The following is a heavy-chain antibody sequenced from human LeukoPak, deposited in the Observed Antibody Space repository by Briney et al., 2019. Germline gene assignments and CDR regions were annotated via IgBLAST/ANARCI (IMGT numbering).Heavy chain of an antibody. CDR2: ISAYNGNT. Sequence: ASVKVSCKASGYTFTSYGISWVRQAPGQGLEWMGWISAYNGNTNYAQKLQGRVTMTTDTSTSTAYMELRSLRSDDTAVYYCVRDRFEYSSSSGWFDPWGQGTLVTVSS. CDR3: VRDRFEYSSSSGWFDP. J-gene: IGHJ5*02. D-gene: IGHD6-6*01. CDR1: GYTFTSYG. V-gene: IGHV1-18*01.